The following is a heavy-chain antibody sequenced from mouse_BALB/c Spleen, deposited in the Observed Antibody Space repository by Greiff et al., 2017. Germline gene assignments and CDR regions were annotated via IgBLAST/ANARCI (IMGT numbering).Heavy chain of an antibody. CDR2: IWAGGST. D-gene: IGHD1-2*01. Sequence: VKVVESGPGLVAPSQSLSITCTVSGFSLTSYGVHWVRQPPGKGLEWLGVIWAGGSTNYNSALMSRLSISKDNSKSQVFLKMNSLQTDDTAMYYCARDDTTATGWFAYWGQGTLVTVSA. CDR1: GFSLTSYG. CDR3: ARDDTTATGWFAY. J-gene: IGHJ3*01. V-gene: IGHV2-9*02.